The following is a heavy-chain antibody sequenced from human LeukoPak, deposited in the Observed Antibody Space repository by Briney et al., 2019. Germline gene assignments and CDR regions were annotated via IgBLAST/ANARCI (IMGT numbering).Heavy chain of an antibody. CDR3: AKGHWNGYLFDI. CDR1: GFTFSDYY. J-gene: IGHJ3*02. CDR2: ISSSDNTR. Sequence: PGGSLRLSCAASGFTFSDYYMGWVRQAPGKGLEWVSYISSSDNTRYYADSVKGRFTISRDNAKNSLYLQMNSLRAEDTAVYYCAKGHWNGYLFDIWGQGTMVTVSS. V-gene: IGHV3-11*01. D-gene: IGHD3-3*01.